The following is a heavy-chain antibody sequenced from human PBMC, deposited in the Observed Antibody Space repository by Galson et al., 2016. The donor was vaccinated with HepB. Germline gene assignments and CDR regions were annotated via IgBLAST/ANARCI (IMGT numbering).Heavy chain of an antibody. CDR1: GFTFRNYW. V-gene: IGHV3-7*03. D-gene: IGHD2-21*01. Sequence: SLRLSCAASGFTFRNYWMSWVRQAPGKGLEWVANIKEGGSEDYYVDAVRGRFTISRDNAKNSLYFQMNSLKVEDTAVYYCARIPDSWGQGTLVIVSS. CDR2: IKEGGSED. J-gene: IGHJ4*02. CDR3: ARIPDS.